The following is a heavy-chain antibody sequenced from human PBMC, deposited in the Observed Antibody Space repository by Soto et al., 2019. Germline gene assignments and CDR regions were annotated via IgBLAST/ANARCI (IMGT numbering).Heavy chain of an antibody. CDR1: GYTLTELS. V-gene: IGHV1-24*01. CDR2: FDPEDGET. J-gene: IGHJ6*02. D-gene: IGHD4-4*01. Sequence: ASVKVSCKVSGYTLTELSMHWVRQAPGKGLEWMGGFDPEDGETIYAQKFQGRVTMTEGTSTDTAYMELSSLRSEDTAVYYCATRTNTVTTNYYYGMDVWRQRTTVTVSS. CDR3: ATRTNTVTTNYYYGMDV.